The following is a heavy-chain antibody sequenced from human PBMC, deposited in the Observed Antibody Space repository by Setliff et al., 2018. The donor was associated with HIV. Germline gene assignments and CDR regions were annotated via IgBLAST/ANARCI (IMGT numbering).Heavy chain of an antibody. J-gene: IGHJ6*02. V-gene: IGHV1-18*01. Sequence: ASVKVSCKASGYTFTTYGITWVRQAPGQGLEWMGWISTYNGNTNYAQKFQGRVTMTTVTSTSTAYMELRSLRSEDTAVYYCARGRNYNSGMGVWGQGTTVTVSS. D-gene: IGHD3-10*01. CDR2: ISTYNGNT. CDR1: GYTFTTYG. CDR3: ARGRNYNSGMGV.